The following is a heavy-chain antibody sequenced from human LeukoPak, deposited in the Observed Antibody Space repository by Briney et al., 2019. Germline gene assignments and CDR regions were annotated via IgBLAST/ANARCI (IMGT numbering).Heavy chain of an antibody. Sequence: AASVKVSCKASGYTFTSYGISWVRQAPGQGLEWMGWISAYNGDTNYAQKFQGRVTMTTDTSTSTAYMEVRNLTSDDTAVYYCARVEGPSIFGVVDYWGQGTLVTVSS. V-gene: IGHV1-18*01. J-gene: IGHJ4*02. D-gene: IGHD3-3*02. CDR2: ISAYNGDT. CDR3: ARVEGPSIFGVVDY. CDR1: GYTFTSYG.